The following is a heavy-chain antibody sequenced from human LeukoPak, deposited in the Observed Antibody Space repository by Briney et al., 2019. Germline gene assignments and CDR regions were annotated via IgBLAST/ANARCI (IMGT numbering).Heavy chain of an antibody. V-gene: IGHV5-51*01. Sequence: GESLKISCKGSGYNFPNSWIGWVRQMPGKGLERMGRIYPGDSETRYSPSFQGQVTMSVDKSISTAYLQWSSLKASDTATYYCARRDNSGWYGPAAFDYWGQGTLVTVSS. CDR2: IYPGDSET. CDR1: GYNFPNSW. J-gene: IGHJ4*02. CDR3: ARRDNSGWYGPAAFDY. D-gene: IGHD6-19*01.